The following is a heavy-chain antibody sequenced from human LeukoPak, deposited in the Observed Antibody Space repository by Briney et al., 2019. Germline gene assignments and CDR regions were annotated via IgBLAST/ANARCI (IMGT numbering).Heavy chain of an antibody. D-gene: IGHD6-19*01. J-gene: IGHJ4*02. CDR3: ARVIPGQWLVPSVFDY. V-gene: IGHV4-59*01. Sequence: SETLSLTCTVSGGSISSYYWSWIRQPPGKGLEWIGYIYYSGSTNYNPSLKSRVTISVDTSKNQFSLKLSSVTAADTAVYYCARVIPGQWLVPSVFDYWGQGTLVTVSS. CDR1: GGSISSYY. CDR2: IYYSGST.